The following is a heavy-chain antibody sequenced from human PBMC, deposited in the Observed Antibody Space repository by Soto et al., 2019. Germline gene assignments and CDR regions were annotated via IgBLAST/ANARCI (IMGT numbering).Heavy chain of an antibody. Sequence: QTGGSLRLSCAASRFAFSTFAMTWVRQAPGKGLEWVAAISVSGNNAYYADSVKGRFTISRDNSQNSVFLQMSSLRADDTAVYYCARDQLRPGILYSLGVLLPEYGLWGQGTLVTVSS. CDR3: ARDQLRPGILYSLGVLLPEYGL. CDR2: ISVSGNNA. D-gene: IGHD3-22*01. J-gene: IGHJ4*02. V-gene: IGHV3-23*01. CDR1: RFAFSTFA.